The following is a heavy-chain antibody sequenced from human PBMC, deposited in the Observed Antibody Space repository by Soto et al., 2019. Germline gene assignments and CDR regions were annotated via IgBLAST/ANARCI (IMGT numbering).Heavy chain of an antibody. CDR2: IYYSGST. V-gene: IGHV4-59*08. D-gene: IGHD2-2*01. CDR1: GGSISSYY. Sequence: PSETLSLTYTVSGGSISSYYWSWIRQPPGKGLEWIGYIYYSGSTNYNPSLKSRVTISVDTSKNQFSLKLSSVTAADTAVYYCARHFGGSSTSFTPVPEYYYYAMDVWGQGTTVTVFS. J-gene: IGHJ6*02. CDR3: ARHFGGSSTSFTPVPEYYYYAMDV.